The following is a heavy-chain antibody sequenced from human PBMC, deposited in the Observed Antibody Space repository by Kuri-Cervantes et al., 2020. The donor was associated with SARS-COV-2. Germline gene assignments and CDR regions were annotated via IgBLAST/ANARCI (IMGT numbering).Heavy chain of an antibody. Sequence: SVKVSCKASGFTFTSSAVQRVRQARGQRLEWIGWIVVGSGNTNYAQKFQERVTITRDMSTSTAYMELSSLRSEDTAVYYCAAAGYFDLWGRGTLVTVSS. CDR1: GFTFTSSA. CDR3: AAAGYFDL. V-gene: IGHV1-58*01. CDR2: IVVGSGNT. J-gene: IGHJ2*01.